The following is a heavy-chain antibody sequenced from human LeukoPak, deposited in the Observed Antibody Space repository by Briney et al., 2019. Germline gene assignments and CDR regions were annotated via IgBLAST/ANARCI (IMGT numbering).Heavy chain of an antibody. CDR3: AKDSGSNTIDN. D-gene: IGHD3-10*01. CDR2: ISYSGSSK. J-gene: IGHJ3*02. CDR1: GFTFSTHG. V-gene: IGHV3-30*18. Sequence: GGSLRLSCEASGFTFSTHGMHWVRQAPGKGLEWVAVISYSGSSKECADSVKGRFTISRDNSKSTLYLQMNSLRAEDTAVYYCAKDSGSNTIDNWGQGTLVTVAS.